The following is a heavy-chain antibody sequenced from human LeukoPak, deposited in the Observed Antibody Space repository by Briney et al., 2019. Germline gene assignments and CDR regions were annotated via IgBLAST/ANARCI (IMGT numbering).Heavy chain of an antibody. J-gene: IGHJ4*02. CDR1: GFTFSSYA. CDR3: AKDGGFYSRDSYFDY. Sequence: GGSLRLSCAASGFTFSSYAMSWVRQAPGGGLEWVSAISGSGGSTYYADSVKGRFTISRDNSKNTLYLQMNSLRAEDTAVYYCAKDGGFYSRDSYFDYWGQGTLVTVSS. D-gene: IGHD4-4*01. V-gene: IGHV3-23*01. CDR2: ISGSGGST.